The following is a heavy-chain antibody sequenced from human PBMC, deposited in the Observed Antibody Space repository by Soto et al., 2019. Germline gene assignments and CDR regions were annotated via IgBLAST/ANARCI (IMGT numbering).Heavy chain of an antibody. Sequence: QVQLQQWGAGLLKPSETLSLTCAVYGGSFSGYYWSWIRQPPGKGLEWIGEINHSGSTNYNPSLKSRVTISVDTSKNQFSLQLSSVTAADTAVYYCARGPESTPSSGQLDYWGQGTLVTVSS. CDR3: ARGPESTPSSGQLDY. CDR1: GGSFSGYY. D-gene: IGHD3-22*01. J-gene: IGHJ4*02. V-gene: IGHV4-34*01. CDR2: INHSGST.